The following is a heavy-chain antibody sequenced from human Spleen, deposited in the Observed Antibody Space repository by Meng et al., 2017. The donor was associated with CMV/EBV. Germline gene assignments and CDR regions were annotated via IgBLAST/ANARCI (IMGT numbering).Heavy chain of an antibody. CDR1: GGARSSVISA. V-gene: IGHV4-30-4*01. D-gene: IGHD2-21*01. Sequence: GPSVVSLATALPPPRLVSGGARSSVISACSGIRHPRGKGLEWIGYIHHSGSASYNPSLKSPVSISVDTSKNQFSLNLNSMTAADTAVYYCASFDHIPRRNYFDYWGQGTLVTVSS. CDR3: ASFDHIPRRNYFDY. J-gene: IGHJ4*02. CDR2: IHHSGSA.